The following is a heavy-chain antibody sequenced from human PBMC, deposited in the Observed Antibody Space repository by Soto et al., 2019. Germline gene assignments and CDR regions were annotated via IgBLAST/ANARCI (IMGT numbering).Heavy chain of an antibody. CDR2: INPNSGDT. J-gene: IGHJ6*02. V-gene: IGHV1-2*02. CDR3: ARDARGTRGFDEMDI. CDR1: GYTFTGYH. Sequence: ASVKVSCKASGYTFTGYHIHWVRQAPGRGLEWMGWINPNSGDTEYAQNCQGRVTMTRDTSFNLVYMEMSGLMSDDTAVYYCARDARGTRGFDEMDIWGQGTTVTVSS. D-gene: IGHD3-9*01.